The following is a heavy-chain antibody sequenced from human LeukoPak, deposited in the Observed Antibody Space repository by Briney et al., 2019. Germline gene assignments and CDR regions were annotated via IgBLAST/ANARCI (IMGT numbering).Heavy chain of an antibody. V-gene: IGHV3-53*01. J-gene: IGHJ4*02. D-gene: IGHD2-15*01. CDR3: ASKGGKYCSGGSCYSQ. Sequence: AGGPLRLSCAASGFTVSSNYMSWVRQAPGKGLEWVSVIYSGGSTYYADSVKGRFTISRDNSKNTLYLQMNSLRAEDTAVYYCASKGGKYCSGGSCYSQWGQGTLVTVSS. CDR2: IYSGGST. CDR1: GFTVSSNY.